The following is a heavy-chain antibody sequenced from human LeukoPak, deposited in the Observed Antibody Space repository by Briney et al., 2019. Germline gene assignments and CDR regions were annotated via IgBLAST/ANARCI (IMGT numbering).Heavy chain of an antibody. D-gene: IGHD1-26*01. CDR3: AKGGGYGLIDY. V-gene: IGHV4-39*01. CDR1: GGSISSSSYY. CDR2: IYYSGST. J-gene: IGHJ4*02. Sequence: SETLSLTCTVSGGSISSSSYYWGWIRQPPGKGLEWIGSIYYSGSTYYNPSLKSRVTISVDTSNNQFSLKLTSVTAADTAVYYCAKGGGYGLIDYWGQGTLVTVSS.